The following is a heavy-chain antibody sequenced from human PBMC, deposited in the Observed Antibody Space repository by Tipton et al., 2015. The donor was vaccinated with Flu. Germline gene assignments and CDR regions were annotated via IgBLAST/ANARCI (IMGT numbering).Heavy chain of an antibody. CDR1: GFTFSSYE. CDR3: ARDLGVPAHDWYFDL. Sequence: SLRLSCAASGFTFSSYEMNWVRQAPGKGLEWVSYISSSGSTIYYADSVKGRFTISRDNAKNTLYLQMNSLRAEDSAVYYCARDLGVPAHDWYFDLWGRGTLVTASP. D-gene: IGHD2-2*01. V-gene: IGHV3-48*03. CDR2: ISSSGSTI. J-gene: IGHJ2*01.